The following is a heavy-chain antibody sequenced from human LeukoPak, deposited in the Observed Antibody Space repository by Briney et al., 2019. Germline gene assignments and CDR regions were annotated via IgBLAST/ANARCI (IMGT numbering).Heavy chain of an antibody. CDR1: GFTFSSYA. V-gene: IGHV3-30-3*01. Sequence: GESLRLSCAASGFTFSSYAMHWVRQAPGKGLEWVAVISYDGSNKYYADSVKGRFTISRDNSKNTLYLQMNSLRAEDTAVYYCAREHGDYPLDYWGQGTLATVSS. J-gene: IGHJ4*02. CDR2: ISYDGSNK. D-gene: IGHD4-17*01. CDR3: AREHGDYPLDY.